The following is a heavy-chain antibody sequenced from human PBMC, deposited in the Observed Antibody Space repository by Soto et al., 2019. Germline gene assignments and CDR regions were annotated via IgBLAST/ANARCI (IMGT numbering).Heavy chain of an antibody. Sequence: EVQLVESGGGLVQPGGSLKLSCAASGFTFNAYWMSWVRQTPGKGLEWVADISGDASRHYSVDSVKGQFTISRDNAENTLYLQMNSLGAEDTAVYYCARDRQDYGDYGWYFDLWGRGTLVTVSS. V-gene: IGHV3-7*01. J-gene: IGHJ2*01. CDR2: ISGDASRH. CDR3: ARDRQDYGDYGWYFDL. D-gene: IGHD4-17*01. CDR1: GFTFNAYW.